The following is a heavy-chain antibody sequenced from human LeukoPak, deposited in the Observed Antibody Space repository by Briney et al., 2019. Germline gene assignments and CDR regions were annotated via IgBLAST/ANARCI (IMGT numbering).Heavy chain of an antibody. J-gene: IGHJ4*02. CDR1: GGSISSYY. Sequence: SETLSLTCTVSGGSISSYYCSWIRQPARPGLERIGRICSSESTNYNPSLKSRVTMSVDTSNTQFSLKLSSVTAADTAVYYCARDYYDSSGYRDYFDDWGQGTLVTVSS. CDR3: ARDYYDSSGYRDYFDD. CDR2: ICSSEST. D-gene: IGHD3-22*01. V-gene: IGHV4-4*07.